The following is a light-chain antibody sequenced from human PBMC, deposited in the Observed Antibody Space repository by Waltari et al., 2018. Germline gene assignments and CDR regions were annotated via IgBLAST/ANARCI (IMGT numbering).Light chain of an antibody. J-gene: IGLJ2*01. Sequence: QSVLTQPPSVSGAPGQRVTISCTGGGSNIGAGYDVHWYRQLPGKAPELLIYGFNNRTSGDPDRFFGSLSVTSAYLAITGLQAEDEAGDYCQSYDTSLSVVFGGGTKLTV. CDR3: QSYDTSLSVV. CDR1: GSNIGAGYD. CDR2: GFN. V-gene: IGLV1-40*01.